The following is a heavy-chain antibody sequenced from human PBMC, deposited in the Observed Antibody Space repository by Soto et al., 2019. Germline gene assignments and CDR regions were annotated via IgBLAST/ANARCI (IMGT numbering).Heavy chain of an antibody. V-gene: IGHV3-7*01. D-gene: IGHD3-16*02. Sequence: GGSLRLCCAASGFTFSTSWMSWVRQAPGKGLEWVANINEDGSTRYYVDSVKGRFTISRDNAKNSLYLQMNSLRAEDTAVYYCFRDFYRYWGQGNMVTVSS. CDR1: GFTFSTSW. CDR3: FRDFYRY. CDR2: INEDGSTR. J-gene: IGHJ4*02.